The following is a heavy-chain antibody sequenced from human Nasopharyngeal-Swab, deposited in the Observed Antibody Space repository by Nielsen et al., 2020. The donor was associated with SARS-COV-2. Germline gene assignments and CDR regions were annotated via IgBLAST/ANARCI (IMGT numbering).Heavy chain of an antibody. V-gene: IGHV3-23*01. Sequence: GESLKISCAASGFTFSSYAMSWVRQAPGKGLEWVSGISGGAGSTYYADSVKGRFTISRDNSKNTLFLQMNSLRAEDTAVYYCAKAPRYYFGSGSFYFEYWGQGTLVTVSA. CDR1: GFTFSSYA. CDR2: ISGGAGST. CDR3: AKAPRYYFGSGSFYFEY. J-gene: IGHJ4*02. D-gene: IGHD3-10*01.